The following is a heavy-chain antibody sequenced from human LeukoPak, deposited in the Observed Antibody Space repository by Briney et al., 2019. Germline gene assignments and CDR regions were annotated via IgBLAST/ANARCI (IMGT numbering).Heavy chain of an antibody. J-gene: IGHJ3*02. CDR2: INPNSGGT. Sequence: ASVKVSCKASGYTFTGYYMHWVRQAPGQGLEWMGWINPNSGGTNYAQKFRGRVTMTRDTSISTAYMELSRLRSDNTAVYYCARRWERSNAFDIWGQGTMVTVSS. CDR3: ARRWERSNAFDI. CDR1: GYTFTGYY. V-gene: IGHV1-2*02. D-gene: IGHD1-1*01.